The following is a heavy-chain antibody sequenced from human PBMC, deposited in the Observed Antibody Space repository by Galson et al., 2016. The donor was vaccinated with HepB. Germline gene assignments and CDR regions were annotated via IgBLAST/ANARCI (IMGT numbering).Heavy chain of an antibody. CDR2: INPDSGGT. D-gene: IGHD2-21*01. V-gene: IGHV1-2*06. CDR1: GYTFTGYY. CDR3: ARGLAKFDF. J-gene: IGHJ5*01. Sequence: SVKVSCKASGYTFTGYYMHWVRQAPGQGLEWMGRINPDSGGTNFAQKFQGRVTMTRDTSTSTANMELSRLTSDDTAVYYCARGLAKFDFWGQGTLVTVSS.